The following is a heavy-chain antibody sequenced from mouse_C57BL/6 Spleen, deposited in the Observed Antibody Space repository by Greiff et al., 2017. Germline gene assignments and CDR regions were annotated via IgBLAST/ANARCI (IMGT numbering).Heavy chain of an antibody. J-gene: IGHJ3*01. D-gene: IGHD2-2*01. CDR3: SIYYGSSWFAY. V-gene: IGHV1-80*01. CDR2: IYPGDGDT. CDR1: GYAFSSYW. Sequence: QVQLKESGAELVKPGASVKISCKASGYAFSSYWMNWVKQRPGKGLEWIGQIYPGDGDTNYNGKFKGKATLTADKSSSTAYMQLSSLTSEDSAVYFCSIYYGSSWFAYWGQGTLVTVSA.